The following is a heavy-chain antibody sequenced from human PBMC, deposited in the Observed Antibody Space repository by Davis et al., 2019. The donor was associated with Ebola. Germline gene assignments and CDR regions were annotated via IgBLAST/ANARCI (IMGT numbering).Heavy chain of an antibody. CDR1: GFTFRNFA. D-gene: IGHD6-19*01. Sequence: PGGSLRLSCAASGFTFRNFAMKWVRQAPGKGLAWVSAITGGGSGSTYYAASVKGRFTVSRDNSRNILYLQMDSLRAEDTAVYYCAGVAGYLDHWGQGTLVTVSS. CDR3: AGVAGYLDH. CDR2: ITGGGSGST. J-gene: IGHJ4*02. V-gene: IGHV3-23*01.